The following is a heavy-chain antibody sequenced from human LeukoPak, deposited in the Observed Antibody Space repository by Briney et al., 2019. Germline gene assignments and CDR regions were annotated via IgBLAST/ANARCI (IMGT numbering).Heavy chain of an antibody. V-gene: IGHV4-59*02. CDR2: IYYSGST. J-gene: IGHJ5*02. CDR3: ARDREYSSSGLAWFDP. Sequence: SETLSLTCTVSGGSVSGYYWSWIRQPPGKGLEWIGYIYYSGSTNYNPSPKSRVTISVDTSENQFSLKLTSVTAADTAVYYCARDREYSSSGLAWFDPWGHGILVTVSS. CDR1: GGSVSGYY. D-gene: IGHD6-6*01.